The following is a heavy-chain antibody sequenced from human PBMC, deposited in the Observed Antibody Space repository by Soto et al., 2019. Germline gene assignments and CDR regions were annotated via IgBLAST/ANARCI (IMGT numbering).Heavy chain of an antibody. Sequence: PGGSLRLSCAASGFTFSSYAMRWVRQAPGKGLEWVAVISYDGSNKYYADSVKGRFTISRDNSKNTLYLQMNSLRAEDTAVYYCARDSTPIAAVNWFDPWGQGTLVTVSS. D-gene: IGHD6-13*01. CDR1: GFTFSSYA. CDR2: ISYDGSNK. V-gene: IGHV3-30-3*01. J-gene: IGHJ5*02. CDR3: ARDSTPIAAVNWFDP.